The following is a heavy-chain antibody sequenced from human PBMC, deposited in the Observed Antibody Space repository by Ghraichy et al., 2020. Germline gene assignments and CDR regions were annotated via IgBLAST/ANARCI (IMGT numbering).Heavy chain of an antibody. D-gene: IGHD3-3*01. V-gene: IGHV6-1*01. J-gene: IGHJ2*01. Sequence: SQTLSLTCAISGDSVSSNSAAWNWIRQSPSRGLEWLGRTYYRSKWYNDYAVSVKSRITINPDTSKNPFSLQLNSVTPEDTAVYFCARGVAAWEDAGYFDIWGRGTLVTVSS. CDR1: GDSVSSNSAA. CDR3: ARGVAAWEDAGYFDI. CDR2: TYYRSKWYN.